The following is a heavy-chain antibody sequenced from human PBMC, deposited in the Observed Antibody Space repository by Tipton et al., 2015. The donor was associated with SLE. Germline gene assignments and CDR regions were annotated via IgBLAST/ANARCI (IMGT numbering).Heavy chain of an antibody. Sequence: SLRLSCVASGFTFDDYAMHWVRQAPGKGLEWVSTISNSGANTYYADSVKGRFTISRDNSKNTLYVEMNSLRAEDTAVYYCASHPYYYDSSGYSLWGQGTMVTVSS. CDR2: ISNSGANT. CDR1: GFTFDDYA. V-gene: IGHV3-23*01. D-gene: IGHD3-22*01. J-gene: IGHJ3*01. CDR3: ASHPYYYDSSGYSL.